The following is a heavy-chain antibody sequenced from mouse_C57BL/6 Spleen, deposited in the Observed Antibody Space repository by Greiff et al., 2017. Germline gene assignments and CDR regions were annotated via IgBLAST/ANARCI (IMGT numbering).Heavy chain of an antibody. CDR3: ARPHYYGSSYVLDY. CDR2: IHPNSGST. D-gene: IGHD1-1*01. J-gene: IGHJ2*01. Sequence: QVQLQQPGAELVKPGASVKLSCKASGYTFTSYWMHWVKQRPGQGLEWIGMIHPNSGSTNYNEKFKSKATLTVDKSSSTAYMQLSSLTSEDSAVYYCARPHYYGSSYVLDYWGQGTTLTVSS. CDR1: GYTFTSYW. V-gene: IGHV1-64*01.